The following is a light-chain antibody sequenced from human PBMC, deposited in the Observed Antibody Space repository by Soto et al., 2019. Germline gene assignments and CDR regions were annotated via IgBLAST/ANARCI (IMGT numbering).Light chain of an antibody. CDR2: MGS. Sequence: DIVMTQSPLSLPVTPGEAASISCRSSQSLLHKNGNNYFNWYLQKPGQSPQLLIYMGSNRGSGVPDRFSGSGSGTFFTLKIIRVEAEDAGVYYCMQALQTPRTFGQGTKVEIK. V-gene: IGKV2-28*01. CDR1: QSLLHKNGNNY. CDR3: MQALQTPRT. J-gene: IGKJ1*01.